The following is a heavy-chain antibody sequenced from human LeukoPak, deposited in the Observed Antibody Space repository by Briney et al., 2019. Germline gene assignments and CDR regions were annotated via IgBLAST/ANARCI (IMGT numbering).Heavy chain of an antibody. J-gene: IGHJ6*02. D-gene: IGHD6-19*01. CDR1: GYTFTSYG. Sequence: EASVKVSCKASGYTFTSYGISWVRQAPGQGLEWMGWISAYNGNTNYAQKLQGRVTMTTDTSTSTAYMELRSLRSDDTAVYYCARDAVAGTNLQKYYYYGMDVWGQGTTVTVSS. V-gene: IGHV1-18*01. CDR3: ARDAVAGTNLQKYYYYGMDV. CDR2: ISAYNGNT.